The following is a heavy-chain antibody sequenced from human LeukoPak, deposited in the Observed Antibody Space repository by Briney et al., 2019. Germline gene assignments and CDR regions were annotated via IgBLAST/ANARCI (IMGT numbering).Heavy chain of an antibody. CDR1: GFTFSSYA. CDR3: AKDRGSSWYVLQTVFDH. V-gene: IGHV3-23*01. D-gene: IGHD6-13*01. J-gene: IGHJ4*02. CDR2: ISGSGGST. Sequence: PGGSLRLSCAASGFTFSSYAMSWVRQAPGKGLEWVSAISGSGGSTYYADSVKGRFTISRDNSKNTLYLQVNSLRAEDTAVYYCAKDRGSSWYVLQTVFDHWGQGTLVTVSS.